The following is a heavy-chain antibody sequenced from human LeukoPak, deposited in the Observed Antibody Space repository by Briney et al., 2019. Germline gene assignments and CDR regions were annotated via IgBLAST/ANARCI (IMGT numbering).Heavy chain of an antibody. CDR3: ASGRTTYCSGGSCYSGDFDY. CDR1: GGSISSSNW. V-gene: IGHV4-4*02. CDR2: IYHSGST. J-gene: IGHJ4*02. D-gene: IGHD2-15*01. Sequence: PSGTLSLTCAVSGGSISSSNWWSWVRQPPGKGLEWIGEIYHSGSTNYNPSLKSRVAISVDKSKNQFSLKLSSVTAADTAVYYCASGRTTYCSGGSCYSGDFDYWGQGTLVTVSS.